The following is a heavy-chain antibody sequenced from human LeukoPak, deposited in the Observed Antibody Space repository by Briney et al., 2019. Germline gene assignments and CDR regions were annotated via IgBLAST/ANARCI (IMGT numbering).Heavy chain of an antibody. Sequence: GGSLRLSCAASGFTFSSYAMHWVRQAPGKGLEWVGRINSKTDGGTTDYAAPVKGRFTISRDDSKNTLYLQMNSLKTEDTAVYYCTSYLTHGSGGQGTLVTVSS. CDR2: INSKTDGGTT. CDR1: GFTFSSYA. V-gene: IGHV3-15*01. J-gene: IGHJ4*02. CDR3: TSYLTHGS. D-gene: IGHD3-10*01.